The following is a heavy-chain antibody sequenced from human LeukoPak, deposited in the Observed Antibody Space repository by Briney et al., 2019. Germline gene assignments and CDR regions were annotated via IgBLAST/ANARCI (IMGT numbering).Heavy chain of an antibody. CDR2: ISGSGGST. V-gene: IGHV3-23*01. J-gene: IGHJ4*02. Sequence: PGGSLRLSCAASGFTFSSYWMSWVRQAPGKGLEWVSAISGSGGSTYYADSVKGRFTISRDNSKNTLYLQMNSLRAEDTAVYYCAKDRSGVIAARRWGFDYWGQGTLVTVSS. CDR3: AKDRSGVIAARRWGFDY. D-gene: IGHD6-6*01. CDR1: GFTFSSYW.